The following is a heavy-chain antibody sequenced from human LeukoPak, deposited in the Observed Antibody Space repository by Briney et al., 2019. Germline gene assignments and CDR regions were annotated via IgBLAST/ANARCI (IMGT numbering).Heavy chain of an antibody. D-gene: IGHD2-2*01. CDR1: GYTFTSYG. V-gene: IGHV1-18*01. Sequence: GASVKVSCKASGYTFTSYGITWVRQAPGQGLEWMGWISAYNGNTNYAQQLQGRVTMTTDTSTSTAYMELRSLRSDDTAVYYCARGGTVVPAAMPFDYWGQGTLVTVS. J-gene: IGHJ4*02. CDR3: ARGGTVVPAAMPFDY. CDR2: ISAYNGNT.